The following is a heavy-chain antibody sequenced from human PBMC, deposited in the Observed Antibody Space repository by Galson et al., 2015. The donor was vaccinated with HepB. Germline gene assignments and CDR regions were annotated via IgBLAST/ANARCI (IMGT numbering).Heavy chain of an antibody. CDR2: IIPIFGTA. Sequence: SVKVSCKASGGTFSSYAISWVRQAPGQGLEWMGGIIPIFGTANYAQKFQGRVTITADESTNTVYMDLSGLRSEDTAAYYCAREGIASAANPVDYWGQGTLVTVSS. J-gene: IGHJ4*02. V-gene: IGHV1-69*13. CDR3: AREGIASAANPVDY. CDR1: GGTFSSYA. D-gene: IGHD6-13*01.